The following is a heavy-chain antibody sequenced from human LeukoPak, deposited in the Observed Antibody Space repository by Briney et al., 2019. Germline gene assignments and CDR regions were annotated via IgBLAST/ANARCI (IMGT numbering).Heavy chain of an antibody. D-gene: IGHD3-9*01. J-gene: IGHJ4*02. CDR1: GGSISSSSYY. V-gene: IGHV4-39*01. CDR3: ARLELVLRRGYDILTGYYPS. CDR2: IYYSGST. Sequence: MPSETLSLTCTVSGGSISSSSYYWGWIRQPPGKGLEWIGSIYYSGSTYYNPSLRSRVTISVDTSKNQFSLKLSSVTAADTAVYYCARLELVLRRGYDILTGYYPSWGQGTLVTVSS.